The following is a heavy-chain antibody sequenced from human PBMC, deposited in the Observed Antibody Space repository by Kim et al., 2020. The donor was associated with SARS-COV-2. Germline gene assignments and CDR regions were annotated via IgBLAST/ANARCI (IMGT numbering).Heavy chain of an antibody. CDR1: GGTFSSYA. CDR3: ARSLRVNQYYYDSSGSPLPRYYYYGMDV. CDR2: IIPILGIA. Sequence: SVKVSCKASGGTFSSYAISWVRQAPGQGLEWMGRIIPILGIANYAQKFQGRVTITADKSTSTAYMELSSLRSEDTAVYYCARSLRVNQYYYDSSGSPLPRYYYYGMDVWGQGTTVTVSS. D-gene: IGHD3-22*01. V-gene: IGHV1-69*04. J-gene: IGHJ6*02.